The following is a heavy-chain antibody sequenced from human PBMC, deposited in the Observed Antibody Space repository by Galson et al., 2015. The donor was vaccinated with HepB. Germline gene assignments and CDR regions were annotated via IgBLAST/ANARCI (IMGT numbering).Heavy chain of an antibody. D-gene: IGHD6-13*01. V-gene: IGHV3-30*18. CDR3: AKEQLYGSSWPRSLYYYGMDV. CDR2: ISFAGSDK. J-gene: IGHJ6*02. Sequence: SLRLSCAASGFTFSNYAMHWVRQAPGKGLEWVAVISFAGSDKYYAGSVKGRFTISRDNSRNTVYLQMNSLRPEDTAVYYCAKEQLYGSSWPRSLYYYGMDVWGQGTTVTVSS. CDR1: GFTFSNYA.